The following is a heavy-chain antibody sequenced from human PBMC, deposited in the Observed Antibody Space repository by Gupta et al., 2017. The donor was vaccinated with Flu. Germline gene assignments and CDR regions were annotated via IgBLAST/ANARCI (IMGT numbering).Heavy chain of an antibody. V-gene: IGHV3-9*01. CDR2: ISWNSGSI. J-gene: IGHJ4*02. CDR3: ASLAVAGPYYFDY. D-gene: IGHD6-19*01. Sequence: EVQLVESGGGLVQPGRSLRLSCAASGFTFDDYAMHWVRQAPGKGLEWVSGISWNSGSIGYADSVKGRFTISRDNAKNSLYLQMNSLRAEDTALYYCASLAVAGPYYFDYWGQGTLVTVSS. CDR1: GFTFDDYA.